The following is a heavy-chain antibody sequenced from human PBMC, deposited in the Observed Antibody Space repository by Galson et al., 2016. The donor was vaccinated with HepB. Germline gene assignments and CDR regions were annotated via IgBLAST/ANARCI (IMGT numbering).Heavy chain of an antibody. D-gene: IGHD3-9*01. CDR3: AGGRLAFFDWGGGWFDP. CDR1: GYTFTSYY. CDR2: INPSGGST. Sequence: SVKVSCKASGYTFTSYYMHWVRQAPGQGLEWMGIINPSGGSTSYAQKFQGRVTMTRDTSTSTVYLELSRLRSEDTAIYYRAGGRLAFFDWGGGWFDPWGQGTLVTVSS. J-gene: IGHJ5*02. V-gene: IGHV1-46*01.